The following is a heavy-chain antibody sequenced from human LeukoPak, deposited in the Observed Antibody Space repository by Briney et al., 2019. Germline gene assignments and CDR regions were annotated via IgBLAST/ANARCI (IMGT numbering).Heavy chain of an antibody. Sequence: ASVKVSCKASGYTLTSYGISWVRQAPGQGLEWMGWISAYNGNTNYAQKLQGRVTMTTDTSTSTAYMELRSLRSDDTAVYYCARDPTPYSSSWSNYFDYWGQGTLVTVSS. J-gene: IGHJ4*02. CDR2: ISAYNGNT. CDR3: ARDPTPYSSSWSNYFDY. V-gene: IGHV1-18*01. CDR1: GYTLTSYG. D-gene: IGHD6-13*01.